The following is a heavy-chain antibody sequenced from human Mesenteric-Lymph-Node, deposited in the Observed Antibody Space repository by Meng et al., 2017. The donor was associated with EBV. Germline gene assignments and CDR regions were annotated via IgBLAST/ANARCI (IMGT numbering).Heavy chain of an antibody. CDR3: TDITTTRGGDY. D-gene: IGHD1-1*01. J-gene: IGHJ4*02. CDR2: MRNKASSYTT. V-gene: IGHV3-72*01. Sequence: EFQVVESRAGLVQPGASLSLSWVASDFTFRAHYMDWVRQGSGKGLEWVARMRNKASSYTTEYATSVKGRFTISRDDSKNSLYLQMNSLRIEDTAVYYCTDITTTRGGDYWGQGTLVTVSS. CDR1: DFTFRAHY.